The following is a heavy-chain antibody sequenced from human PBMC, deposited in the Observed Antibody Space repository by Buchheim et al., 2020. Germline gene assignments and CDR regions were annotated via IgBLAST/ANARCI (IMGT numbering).Heavy chain of an antibody. CDR1: GFTFSSYG. V-gene: IGHV3-33*01. Sequence: QVQLVESGGGVVQPGRSLRLSCAASGFTFSSYGMHWVRQAPGKGLEWVAVIWYDGSNKYYADSVKGRFTISRDNSKNMLYLEMNSLRAEDTAVYYCARERGGFLDSYGMDVWGQGTT. D-gene: IGHD3/OR15-3a*01. CDR2: IWYDGSNK. J-gene: IGHJ6*02. CDR3: ARERGGFLDSYGMDV.